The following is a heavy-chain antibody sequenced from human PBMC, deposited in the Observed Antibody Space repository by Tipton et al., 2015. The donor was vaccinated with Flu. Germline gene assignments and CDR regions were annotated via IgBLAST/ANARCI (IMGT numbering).Heavy chain of an antibody. CDR2: IRYGGSS. J-gene: IGHJ4*02. D-gene: IGHD1-1*01. V-gene: IGHV4-39*07. CDR3: SRVWSSFVATASLDY. Sequence: LSLTCTVSGGSISTSGYYWGWIRQPPGKGLEWIGSIRYGGSSYYTPSLKSRVTISLDMSKDQFSLKLASVTAADTAVYYCSRVWSSFVATASLDYWGRGTLVTVSS. CDR1: GGSISTSGYY.